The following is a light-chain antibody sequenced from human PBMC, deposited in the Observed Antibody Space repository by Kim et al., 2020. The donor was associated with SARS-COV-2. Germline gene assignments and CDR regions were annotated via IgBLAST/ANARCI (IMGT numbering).Light chain of an antibody. CDR1: QNINSH. CDR3: QQYNNWPRT. J-gene: IGKJ2*01. CDR2: EVS. Sequence: SVSPGQRATPSCRASQNINSHLAWYQQRPGQAPSLLIHEVSTRATGVPVRFSAGGTGTEFTLTISSLQSEDLAVYYCQQYNNWPRTFGQGTKLEI. V-gene: IGKV3-15*01.